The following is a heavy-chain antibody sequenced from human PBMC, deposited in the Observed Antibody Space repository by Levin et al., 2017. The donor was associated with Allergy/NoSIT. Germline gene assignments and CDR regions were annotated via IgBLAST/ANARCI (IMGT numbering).Heavy chain of an antibody. D-gene: IGHD3-10*01. Sequence: GGSLRLSCAASGFSFSSYYMHWVRQAPGKGLEYVSAISPSGDSTFYVDSMRGRFTISRDNSKNTLCLQVGSLRAEDMAVYYCARAATYHGSGKYYFDRWGQGTLVTVSS. V-gene: IGHV3-64*02. CDR1: GFSFSSYY. CDR2: ISPSGDST. J-gene: IGHJ4*02. CDR3: ARAATYHGSGKYYFDR.